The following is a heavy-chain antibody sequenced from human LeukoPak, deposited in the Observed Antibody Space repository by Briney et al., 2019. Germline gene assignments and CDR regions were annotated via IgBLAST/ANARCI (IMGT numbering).Heavy chain of an antibody. J-gene: IGHJ5*02. CDR2: IYSGGST. CDR1: GFTVSSNY. V-gene: IGHV3-66*01. Sequence: QAGGSLRLSCAASGFTVSSNYMSWVRQAPGKGLEWVSVIYSGGSTYYADSVKGRFTISRDNSKNTLYLQMNSLRAEDTAVYYCQGRITGTTYWFDPWGQGTLVTVSS. CDR3: QGRITGTTYWFDP. D-gene: IGHD1-7*01.